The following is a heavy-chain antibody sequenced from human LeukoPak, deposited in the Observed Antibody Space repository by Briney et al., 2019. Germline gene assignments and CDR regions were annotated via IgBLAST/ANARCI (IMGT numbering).Heavy chain of an antibody. D-gene: IGHD2-2*01. V-gene: IGHV3-11*04. CDR1: GFTFSDYY. Sequence: GGSLRLSCAASGFTFSDYYMSWIRHAPGKGLEWVSYISSSGSTIYYADSVKGRFTISRDNAKNSLYLQMNSLRAEDTAVFYCARAPAIEYQLLLGYWGQGTLVTVSS. J-gene: IGHJ4*02. CDR2: ISSSGSTI. CDR3: ARAPAIEYQLLLGY.